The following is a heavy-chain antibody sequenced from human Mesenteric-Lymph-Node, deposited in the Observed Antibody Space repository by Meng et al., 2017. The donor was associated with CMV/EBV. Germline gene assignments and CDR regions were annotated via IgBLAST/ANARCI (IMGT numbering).Heavy chain of an antibody. CDR1: GASISTYY. CDR2: VYYTGTT. V-gene: IGHV4-59*01. D-gene: IGHD3-9*01. CDR3: ARVGSTVSSRRRYGLDV. J-gene: IGHJ6*02. Sequence: SETLSLTCTVSGASISTYYWTWVRQPPGKGLEWIGYVYYTGTTNYKPSLKSRVTIILDTSKNQFSLKLSSVTAADTATYYCARVGSTVSSRRRYGLDVWGQGITVTVSS.